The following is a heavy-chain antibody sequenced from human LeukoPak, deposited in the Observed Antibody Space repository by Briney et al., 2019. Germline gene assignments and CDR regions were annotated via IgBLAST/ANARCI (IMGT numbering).Heavy chain of an antibody. D-gene: IGHD2-8*02. CDR2: IGFDGSGT. Sequence: PGGSLRLSCAASGFTFSSYGMHWVRQAPGKGLVWVSRIGFDGSGTTYADSVKGRFTISRDTSKNTLYLQMNSLRDEDAAVYHCTRVQAGRSGLMDVWGRGTTVTVSS. CDR3: TRVQAGRSGLMDV. CDR1: GFTFSSYG. J-gene: IGHJ6*02. V-gene: IGHV3-74*01.